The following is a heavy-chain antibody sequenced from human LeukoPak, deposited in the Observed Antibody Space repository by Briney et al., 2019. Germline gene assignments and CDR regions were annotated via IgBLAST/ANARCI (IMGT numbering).Heavy chain of an antibody. CDR3: AKHTGYYYYYYMDV. J-gene: IGHJ6*03. D-gene: IGHD1-14*01. V-gene: IGHV3-23*01. CDR2: ISGSGGSI. CDR1: GFTLGSSA. Sequence: GGSLRLSCAASGFTLGSSAMSWVRQAPGKGLEWVSGISGSGGSIYYADSVKGRFTISRDNSKNTLYLQMNSLGAEDTAVYFCAKHTGYYYYYYMDVWGKGATVTVSS.